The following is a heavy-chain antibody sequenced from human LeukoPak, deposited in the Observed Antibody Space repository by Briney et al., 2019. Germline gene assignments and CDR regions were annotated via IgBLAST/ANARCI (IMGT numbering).Heavy chain of an antibody. CDR2: INHSGST. J-gene: IGHJ4*02. D-gene: IGHD5-18*01. V-gene: IGHV4-34*01. Sequence: KPSETLSLTCAVYGGSFSGYYWSWIRQPPGKGLEWIGEINHSGSTNYNPSLKSRVTISVDTSKNQFSLKLSSVTAADTAVYCCARFRRGYSYGYVNYFDYWGQGTLVTVSS. CDR3: ARFRRGYSYGYVNYFDY. CDR1: GGSFSGYY.